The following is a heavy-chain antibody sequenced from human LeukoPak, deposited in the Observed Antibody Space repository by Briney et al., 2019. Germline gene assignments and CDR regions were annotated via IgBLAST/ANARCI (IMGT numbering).Heavy chain of an antibody. D-gene: IGHD3-10*01. J-gene: IGHJ4*02. Sequence: GGSLRLSCAASGFTFSSYGMHWVRQAPGRGLEWVAFIRYDGSNKYYADSVKGRFTISRDNSKNTLYLQMNSLRAEDTAVYYCAKRNDGSGTLYFDYWGQGTLVTVSS. CDR1: GFTFSSYG. CDR2: IRYDGSNK. CDR3: AKRNDGSGTLYFDY. V-gene: IGHV3-30*02.